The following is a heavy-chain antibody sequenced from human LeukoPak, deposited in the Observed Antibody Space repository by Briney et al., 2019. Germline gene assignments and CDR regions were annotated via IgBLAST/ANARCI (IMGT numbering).Heavy chain of an antibody. CDR1: GYTFTSYG. V-gene: IGHV1-18*01. CDR3: ARDLGATVTAHAFDI. CDR2: ISAYNGNT. Sequence: ASVKVSCKASGYTFTSYGISWVRQAPGQGLEWTGWISAYNGNTNYAQKLQGRATMTTDTSTSTAYMELRSLRSDDTAVYYCARDLGATVTAHAFDIWGQGTMVTVSS. D-gene: IGHD2-21*02. J-gene: IGHJ3*02.